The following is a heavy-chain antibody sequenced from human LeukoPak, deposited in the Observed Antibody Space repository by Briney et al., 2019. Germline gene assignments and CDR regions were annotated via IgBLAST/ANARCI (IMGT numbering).Heavy chain of an antibody. D-gene: IGHD6-13*01. Sequence: GRSLRLSCADSGFTFSSYAMQWVRQAPGKGLEWVAVISYDGSNKYYADSVKGRFTISRDNSKNSLYLQMNSLRTEDTALYYCAKDSSSSRYVPIDHGIDVWGLWTTVTVSS. CDR1: GFTFSSYA. CDR3: AKDSSSSRYVPIDHGIDV. J-gene: IGHJ6*02. CDR2: ISYDGSNK. V-gene: IGHV3-30-3*01.